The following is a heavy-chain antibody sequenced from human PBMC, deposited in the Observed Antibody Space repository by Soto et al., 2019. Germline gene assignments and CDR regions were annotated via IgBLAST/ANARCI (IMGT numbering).Heavy chain of an antibody. D-gene: IGHD1-7*01. J-gene: IGHJ4*02. CDR1: GGSISSSSC. Sequence: QVQLQESGPGLVKPSGTLSLTCAVSGGSISSSSCWTWVRQSPGKGLECIGEIFESGATNYNPSLKSRLTMSVDKSKNQFSLNLSSLTAADTAVYFCTTSHAGELNNWGQGTLVTVSS. CDR3: TTSHAGELNN. V-gene: IGHV4-4*02. CDR2: IFESGAT.